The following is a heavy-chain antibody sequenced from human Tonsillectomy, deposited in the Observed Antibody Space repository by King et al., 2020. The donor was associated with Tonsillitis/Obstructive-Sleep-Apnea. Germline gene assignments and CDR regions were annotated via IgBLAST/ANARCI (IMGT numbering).Heavy chain of an antibody. D-gene: IGHD3-3*01. CDR2: IYYSGST. CDR3: ARDSWIEDFWSGYLFDP. J-gene: IGHJ5*02. CDR1: GGSISSGGYY. V-gene: IGHV4-31*03. Sequence: VQLQESGPGLVKPSQTLSLTCTVSGGSISSGGYYWSWIRQHPGKGLGWIGYIYYSGSTYYNPSLKGRFTISGDTSKNQFSRKLSSVTAADTAVYYCARDSWIEDFWSGYLFDPWGQGTLVTVSS.